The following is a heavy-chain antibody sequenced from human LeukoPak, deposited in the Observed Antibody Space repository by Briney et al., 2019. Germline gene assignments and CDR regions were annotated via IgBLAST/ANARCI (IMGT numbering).Heavy chain of an antibody. D-gene: IGHD1-26*01. V-gene: IGHV4-30-2*01. CDR1: GGSISSGGYY. Sequence: PSQSLSLTCTVSGGSISSGGYYWSWIRQPPGKGLEWIGYIYHSGSTYYNPSLKSRVTISVDRSKNQFSLKLSSVTAADTAVYYCAREGDSGSYYEGYYFDYWGQGTLVTVSS. CDR2: IYHSGST. J-gene: IGHJ4*02. CDR3: AREGDSGSYYEGYYFDY.